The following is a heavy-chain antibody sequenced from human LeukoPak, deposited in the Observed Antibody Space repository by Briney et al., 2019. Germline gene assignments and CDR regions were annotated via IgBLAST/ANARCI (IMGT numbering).Heavy chain of an antibody. CDR3: AKLDFWSDYRPFDY. Sequence: GGSLRLSCAASGFTFSSYGMHWVRQAPGKGLEWVAFIRYDGSNKYYADSVKGRFTISRDNSKNTLYLQMNSLRAEDTAVYYCAKLDFWSDYRPFDYWGQGTLVTVSS. CDR2: IRYDGSNK. V-gene: IGHV3-30*02. J-gene: IGHJ4*02. D-gene: IGHD3-3*01. CDR1: GFTFSSYG.